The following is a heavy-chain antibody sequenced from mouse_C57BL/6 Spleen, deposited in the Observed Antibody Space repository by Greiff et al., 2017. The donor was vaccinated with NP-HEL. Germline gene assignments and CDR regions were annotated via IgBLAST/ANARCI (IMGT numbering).Heavy chain of an antibody. CDR2: IDPSDSYT. J-gene: IGHJ2*01. V-gene: IGHV1-50*01. CDR1: GYTFTSYW. Sequence: QVQLQQPGAELVKPGALVKLSCKASGYTFTSYWMQWVKQRPGQGLEWIGEIDPSDSYTNYNQKFKGKAKLTVDTSSSTAYMQLSSLTSEDSAVYYCARRDYWGQGTTLTVSS. CDR3: ARRDY.